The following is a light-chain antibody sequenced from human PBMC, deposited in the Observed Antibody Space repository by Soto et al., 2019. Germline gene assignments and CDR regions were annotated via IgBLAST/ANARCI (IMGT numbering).Light chain of an antibody. J-gene: IGKJ5*01. CDR3: QQYVLSVT. CDR1: QSVRTSY. Sequence: EIVLTQSPGTLSLSPGERATLSCRASQSVRTSYLAWYQQKPGQAPRPLIYGASNRATGIPERFGGSGSGTDFTLTIGSLEPQDSAMYYCQQYVLSVTFGQGTRLEI. V-gene: IGKV3-20*01. CDR2: GAS.